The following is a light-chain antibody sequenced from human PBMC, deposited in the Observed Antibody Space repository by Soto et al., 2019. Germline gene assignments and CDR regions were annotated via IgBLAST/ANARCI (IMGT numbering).Light chain of an antibody. CDR3: PQYNNWPRT. Sequence: IVMTQSPATLSVSLVDRATISCRASQSVSILLAWYQTKPGQAPRLLIHGANTRATGIQARVSASWSWTEVTLTISSLKSADVAVYSGPQYNNWPRTFGQGTKV. V-gene: IGKV3-15*01. CDR2: GAN. J-gene: IGKJ1*01. CDR1: QSVSIL.